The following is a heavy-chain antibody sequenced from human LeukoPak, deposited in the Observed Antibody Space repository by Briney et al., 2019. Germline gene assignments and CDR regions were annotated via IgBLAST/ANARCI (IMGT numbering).Heavy chain of an antibody. CDR2: IPDSGST. D-gene: IGHD5-18*01. CDR3: ARDSGYSYGPLDS. J-gene: IGHJ4*02. CDR1: GGSISSGSYY. Sequence: PSETLSLTCTVSGGSISSGSYYWSWIRQHPGKGLEWIGSIPDSGSTYYNPSLKSRVTISVDTSKNQFSLKLSSVTAADTAVYYCARDSGYSYGPLDSWGQGTLVTVSS. V-gene: IGHV4-31*03.